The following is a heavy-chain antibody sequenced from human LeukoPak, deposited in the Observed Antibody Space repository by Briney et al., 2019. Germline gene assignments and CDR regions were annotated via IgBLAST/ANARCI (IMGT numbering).Heavy chain of an antibody. D-gene: IGHD2-15*01. CDR2: ISAYNGNT. Sequence: ASVKVSCKASGYTFTSYGISWVRQAPGQGLEWMGWISAYNGNTNYAQKLQGRVTMTTDTSTSTAYMELRSLRSDDTAVYYCARGGLGYCSGGSCPYNWFDPWGQGTLVTVSS. J-gene: IGHJ5*02. V-gene: IGHV1-18*01. CDR1: GYTFTSYG. CDR3: ARGGLGYCSGGSCPYNWFDP.